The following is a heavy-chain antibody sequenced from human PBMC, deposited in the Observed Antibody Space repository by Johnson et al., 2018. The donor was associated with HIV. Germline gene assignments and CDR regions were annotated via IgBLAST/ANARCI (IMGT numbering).Heavy chain of an antibody. V-gene: IGHV3-11*04. J-gene: IGHJ3*02. Sequence: QVQLVESGGGVVQPGRSLRLSCAASGFTFSDYYMSWIHQAPGKGLEWVSYISSSGSTIYYADSVKGRFTISRDNAKNSLYLQMNSLRAEDTAVYYCARTDSAPAHDAFDIWGQGTMVTVSS. CDR2: ISSSGSTI. D-gene: IGHD4-11*01. CDR1: GFTFSDYY. CDR3: ARTDSAPAHDAFDI.